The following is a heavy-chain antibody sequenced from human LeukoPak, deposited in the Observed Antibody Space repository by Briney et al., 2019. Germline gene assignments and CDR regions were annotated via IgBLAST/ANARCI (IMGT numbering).Heavy chain of an antibody. CDR2: ISSSGSTI. CDR3: ARGRAGGYFDY. Sequence: GGSLRLSCAASGFTFGDYDMSWFRQAPGKGLAWVSYISSSGSTIYYADSVRGRFTVSRDNAKNSLYLQMSSLRAEDTAVYYCARGRAGGYFDYWGQGALVTVSP. V-gene: IGHV3-11*04. D-gene: IGHD3-10*01. CDR1: GFTFGDYD. J-gene: IGHJ4*02.